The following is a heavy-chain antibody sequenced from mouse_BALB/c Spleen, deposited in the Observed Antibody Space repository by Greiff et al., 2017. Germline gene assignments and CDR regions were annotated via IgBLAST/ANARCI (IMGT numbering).Heavy chain of an antibody. V-gene: IGHV1-42*01. J-gene: IGHJ3*01. D-gene: IGHD2-4*01. CDR1: GYSFTDYY. CDR3: ARGGTMITTGFAY. Sequence: EVQLQQSGPELVKTGASVKISCKASGYSFTDYYMHWVKQSPEKSFEWIGEINPSTGGTSYNQKFKGKATLTVDKSSSTAYMQLKSLTSEDSAVYYCARGGTMITTGFAYWGQGTLVTVSA. CDR2: INPSTGGT.